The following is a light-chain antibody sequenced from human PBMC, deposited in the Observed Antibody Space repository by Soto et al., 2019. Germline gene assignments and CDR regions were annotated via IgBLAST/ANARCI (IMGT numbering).Light chain of an antibody. J-gene: IGKJ4*01. CDR2: GAS. CDR3: QQYGSSPLVT. Sequence: EIVLTQSPGTLSLSPGERATLSCRASQSVSSSYLAWYQQKPGQAPRLLIYGASSRATGIPDRFSGSWSGTYVTLTISRLEPEDFAVYYCQQYGSSPLVTFGGGTKVEIK. CDR1: QSVSSSY. V-gene: IGKV3-20*01.